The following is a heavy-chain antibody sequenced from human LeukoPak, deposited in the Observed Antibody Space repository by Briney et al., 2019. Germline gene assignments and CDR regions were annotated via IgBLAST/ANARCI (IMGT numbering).Heavy chain of an antibody. J-gene: IGHJ5*02. CDR1: GFTFSSYA. Sequence: QIGGSLRLSCAASGFTFSSYAMSWVPQAPGKGLEWVSAISGNGARTYYADSVKGRFTISRDNSKNTLYLQMNSLRAEDTAVYYCAKVAEMDTILGKFDNWGQGTLVTVSS. V-gene: IGHV3-23*01. D-gene: IGHD5-24*01. CDR3: AKVAEMDTILGKFDN. CDR2: ISGNGART.